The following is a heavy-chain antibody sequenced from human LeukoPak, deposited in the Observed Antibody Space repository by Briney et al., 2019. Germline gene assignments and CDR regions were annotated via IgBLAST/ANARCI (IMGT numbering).Heavy chain of an antibody. V-gene: IGHV3-48*01. CDR2: ISSSSSTI. J-gene: IGHJ4*02. CDR1: GFTFSSYS. Sequence: QTGGSLRLSCAASGFTFSSYSMNWVRQAPGKGLEWVSYISSSSSTIYYADSVKGRFTISRDNAKNSLYLQMNSLRAEDTAVYYCARDPQYSSSCYFDYWGQGTLVTVSS. D-gene: IGHD6-13*01. CDR3: ARDPQYSSSCYFDY.